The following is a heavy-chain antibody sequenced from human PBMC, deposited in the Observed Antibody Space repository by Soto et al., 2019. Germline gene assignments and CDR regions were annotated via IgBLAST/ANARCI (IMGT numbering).Heavy chain of an antibody. CDR2: MTTTDGTK. CDR3: AKPNRPLAFDY. J-gene: IGHJ4*02. Sequence: EVQLLESGGGLVQPWGSLRLSCAASGFNFNLLALTWVRQAPGKWLEWGSTMTTTDGTKYYADSVKGQFTISRDSSTNTLYLQMNSLRVEDTAVDYCAKPNRPLAFDYWGQGTLVTLSS. V-gene: IGHV3-23*01. CDR1: GFNFNLLA.